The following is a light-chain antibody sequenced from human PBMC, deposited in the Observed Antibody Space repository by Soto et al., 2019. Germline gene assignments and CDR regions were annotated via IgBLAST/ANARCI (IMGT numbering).Light chain of an antibody. V-gene: IGLV2-14*01. CDR1: SSDVGGYNY. Sequence: QSALTQPASVSGSPGQSITISCTGTSSDVGGYNYVSWYQQHPGKAPKLIIYEVSHRPSGVSNRFSGSKSGNTAFLTISGLQAEDEADYYCSSYTTNSRLFGTGTKLTVL. CDR2: EVS. J-gene: IGLJ1*01. CDR3: SSYTTNSRL.